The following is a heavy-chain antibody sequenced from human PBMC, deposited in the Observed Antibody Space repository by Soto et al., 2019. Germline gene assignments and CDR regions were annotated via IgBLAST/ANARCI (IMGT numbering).Heavy chain of an antibody. CDR3: AKGRSYYYYYGVDV. CDR2: IIDSGGST. Sequence: HPGGSLRLSFAAPGFTFSSCAMGWVRQAPGKGLEWVSDIIDSGGSTYYADSVKGRFTISRDNSKSTLYLQMNSLRAEDTALYYCAKGRSYYYYYGVDVWGQGTTVTVS. J-gene: IGHJ6*02. CDR1: GFTFSSCA. V-gene: IGHV3-23*01.